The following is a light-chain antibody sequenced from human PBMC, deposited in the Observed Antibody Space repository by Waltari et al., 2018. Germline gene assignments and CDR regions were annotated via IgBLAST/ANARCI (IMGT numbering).Light chain of an antibody. J-gene: IGKJ1*01. CDR2: APS. V-gene: IGKV1-39*01. CDR3: KHTIRIPWT. CDR1: KDSKSY. Sequence: IQMTQSPSSLSAFVGDRVTITCRPSKDSKSYLNWYQHKSGQAPKLLMYAPSSLQSGVPSRFSGSGSGTDFTLTISHVQAEDVATYFCKHTIRIPWTFGQGTKVEIE.